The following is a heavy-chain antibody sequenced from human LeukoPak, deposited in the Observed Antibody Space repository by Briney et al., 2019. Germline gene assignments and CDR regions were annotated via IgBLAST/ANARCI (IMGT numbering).Heavy chain of an antibody. Sequence: GGSLRLSCAASGFTFSSYAMSWVRQAPGKGLEWVSAISGSGGSTYYADSVKGRFTISRDNSKNTLYLQMDSLRAEDTAVYYCANHPIAILGWFDPWGQGTLVTVSS. CDR2: ISGSGGST. V-gene: IGHV3-23*01. CDR1: GFTFSSYA. CDR3: ANHPIAILGWFDP. J-gene: IGHJ5*02. D-gene: IGHD7-27*01.